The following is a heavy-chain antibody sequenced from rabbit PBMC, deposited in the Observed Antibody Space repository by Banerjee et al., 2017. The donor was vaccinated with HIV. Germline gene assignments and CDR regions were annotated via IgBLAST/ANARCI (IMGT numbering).Heavy chain of an antibody. D-gene: IGHD2-1*01. J-gene: IGHJ4*01. CDR3: ARGAGHADYGDASL. V-gene: IGHV1S45*01. CDR1: GIDFSSYG. CDR2: IDTHSSGRT. Sequence: QEQLVESGGGLVKPEGSLTLTCKASGIDFSSYGISWVRQAPGKGLEWIACIDTHSSGRTYYANWAQGRFTISKISSTTVTLQMTSLTAADTATYFCARGAGHADYGDASLWGPGTLVTVS.